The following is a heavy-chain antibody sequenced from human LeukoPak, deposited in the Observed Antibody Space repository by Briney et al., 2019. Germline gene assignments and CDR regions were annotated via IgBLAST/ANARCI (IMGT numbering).Heavy chain of an antibody. CDR3: ARGPPRAYCGGDCYYYFDY. Sequence: GRSLRLSCAASGFTFSSYAMHWVRQAPGKGLEWVAVISYDGSNKYYADSVKGRFTISRDNSKHTLYLQMNSLRAEDTAVYYCARGPPRAYCGGDCYYYFDYWGQGTLVAVSS. V-gene: IGHV3-30-3*01. D-gene: IGHD2-21*02. CDR1: GFTFSSYA. J-gene: IGHJ4*02. CDR2: ISYDGSNK.